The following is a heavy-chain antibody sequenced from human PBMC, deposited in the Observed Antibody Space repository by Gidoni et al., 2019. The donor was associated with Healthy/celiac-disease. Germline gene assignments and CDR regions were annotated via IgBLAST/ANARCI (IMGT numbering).Heavy chain of an antibody. CDR1: GGSISSGDYY. Sequence: QVQLQESGPGLVKPSQHLSLTCTVSGGSISSGDYYWSWIRQPPGKGLEWIGYIYYSGSTYYNPSLKSRVTISVDTSKNQFSLKLSSVTAADTAVYYCARELRYFDWDDAFDIWGQGTMVTVSS. CDR3: ARELRYFDWDDAFDI. CDR2: IYYSGST. V-gene: IGHV4-30-4*01. D-gene: IGHD3-9*01. J-gene: IGHJ3*02.